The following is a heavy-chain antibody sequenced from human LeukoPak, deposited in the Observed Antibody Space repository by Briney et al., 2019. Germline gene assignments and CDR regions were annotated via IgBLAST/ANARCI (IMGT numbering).Heavy chain of an antibody. CDR2: IYYSGST. CDR1: GGSISSYY. J-gene: IGHJ3*02. D-gene: IGHD3-10*01. Sequence: SETLSLTCTVSGGSISSYYWSWIRQPPGKGLEWIGYIYYSGSTNYNPSLKSRVTISVDTSKNQFSLKLSSVTAADTAVYYCARPLWFGELGAFDIWGQGTMVTVSS. CDR3: ARPLWFGELGAFDI. V-gene: IGHV4-59*01.